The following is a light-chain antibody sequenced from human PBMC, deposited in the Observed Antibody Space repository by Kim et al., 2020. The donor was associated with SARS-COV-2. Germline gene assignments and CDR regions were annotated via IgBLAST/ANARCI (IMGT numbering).Light chain of an antibody. J-gene: IGLJ2*01. CDR2: SNN. CDR3: GTWDDRLNGVV. Sequence: ELTQPPSASGTPGQRVTISCSGSSSNIGSNTVNWYQQLPGTAPKLLIYSNNQRPSGVPDRFSGSKSGTSASLAISGLQSEDETDYYCGTWDDRLNGVVFGGGTQLTVL. CDR1: SSNIGSNT. V-gene: IGLV1-44*01.